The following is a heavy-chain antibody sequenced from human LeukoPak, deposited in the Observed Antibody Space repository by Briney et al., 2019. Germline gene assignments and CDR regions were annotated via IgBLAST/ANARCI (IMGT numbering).Heavy chain of an antibody. CDR1: GFTFSSYS. CDR2: ISSSSSYI. CDR3: AREGAWGYYYHSSGYINAGYFDY. V-gene: IGHV3-21*01. Sequence: KSGGSLRLSCAASGFTFSSYSMNWVRQAPGKGLEWVSSISSSSSYIYYADSVKGRFTISRDNAKNSLYLQMNSLRAEDTAVYYCAREGAWGYYYHSSGYINAGYFDYWGQGTLVTVSS. J-gene: IGHJ4*02. D-gene: IGHD3-22*01.